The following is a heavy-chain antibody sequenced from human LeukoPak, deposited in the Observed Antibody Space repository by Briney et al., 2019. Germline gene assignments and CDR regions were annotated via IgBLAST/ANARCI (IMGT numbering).Heavy chain of an antibody. J-gene: IGHJ4*02. Sequence: PGGSLRLSCAGSGFSFSSYWMTWVRQAPGKGLEWVANIKQDGSEKYYADSVKGRFTISRDNAKNSLYLQMNSLRAEDTAVYYCARETNDFWSGRRIDYWGQGTLATVSS. CDR2: IKQDGSEK. CDR3: ARETNDFWSGRRIDY. CDR1: GFSFSSYW. V-gene: IGHV3-7*01. D-gene: IGHD3-3*01.